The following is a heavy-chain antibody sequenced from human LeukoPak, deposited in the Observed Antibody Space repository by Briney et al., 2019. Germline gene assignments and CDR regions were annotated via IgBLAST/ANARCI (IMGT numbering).Heavy chain of an antibody. V-gene: IGHV3-9*01. D-gene: IGHD6-6*01. J-gene: IGHJ4*02. CDR2: INYQSATF. CDR3: VKDAGIAARPWYFDS. Sequence: GGSLRLSCAASGFTFDDYGLHWVRQVPGKGLEWVSGINYQSATFDADSVKGRFTIPRDNAKSLLFLVMDSLRPEDSALYYCVKDAGIAARPWYFDSWGQGTRVIVSS. CDR1: GFTFDDYG.